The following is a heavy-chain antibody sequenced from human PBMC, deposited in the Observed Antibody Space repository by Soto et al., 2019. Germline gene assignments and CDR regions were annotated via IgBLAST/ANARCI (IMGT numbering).Heavy chain of an antibody. V-gene: IGHV4-39*01. CDR1: GGSISSSSYY. CDR2: IYYSGST. CDR3: ARTSYSNYAFDY. Sequence: SETLSLTCTVSGGSISSSSYYWGWIRQPPGKGLEWIGSIYYSGSTYYNPSLKSRVTISVDTSKNQFSLKLSSVTAADTAVYYCARTSYSNYAFDYWGQGTLVTVSS. J-gene: IGHJ4*02. D-gene: IGHD4-4*01.